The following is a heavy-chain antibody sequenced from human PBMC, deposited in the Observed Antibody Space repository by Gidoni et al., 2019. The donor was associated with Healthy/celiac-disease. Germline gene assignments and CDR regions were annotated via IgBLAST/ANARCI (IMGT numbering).Heavy chain of an antibody. CDR3: ARMGVGAIFDY. CDR1: GGSISSSSYY. J-gene: IGHJ4*02. CDR2: IYYSGST. Sequence: QLQRQESGPGLVKPSETLALTCTVAGGSISSSSYYWGWIRQPPGKGLEWIGSIYYSGSTYYHPSLKSRVPISVVTSKNQFSLKLSSVTAADTAVYYCARMGVGAIFDYWGQGTLVTVSS. D-gene: IGHD1-26*01. V-gene: IGHV4-39*01.